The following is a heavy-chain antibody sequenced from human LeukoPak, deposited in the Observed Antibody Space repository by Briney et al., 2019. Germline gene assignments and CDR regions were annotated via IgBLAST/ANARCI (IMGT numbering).Heavy chain of an antibody. Sequence: SETVSLTCTVSDDSISSYYWSWIRQPPEKGLEWIGYIYYSGSTKYNPSLKSRVTISVDTSKNQLSLKLTSVTAADTALYHCVRAKKAVAGFFDYWGQGTLVTVSS. V-gene: IGHV4-59*01. CDR1: DDSISSYY. CDR3: VRAKKAVAGFFDY. D-gene: IGHD6-19*01. J-gene: IGHJ4*02. CDR2: IYYSGST.